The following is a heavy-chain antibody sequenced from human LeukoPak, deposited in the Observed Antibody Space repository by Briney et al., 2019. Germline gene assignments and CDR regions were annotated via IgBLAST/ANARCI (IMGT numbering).Heavy chain of an antibody. CDR1: GGSISSDNHF. V-gene: IGHV4-31*03. Sequence: SQTLSLTCTVSGGSISSDNHFWSWIRQPPAMGLEWIGYIYYSGSTYYNPSLKSRVTISVDTSKNQFSLKLNSVTAADTAVYYCARIEDYDFWSGYYTGGFDYWGQGTLVTVSS. CDR2: IYYSGST. CDR3: ARIEDYDFWSGYYTGGFDY. J-gene: IGHJ4*02. D-gene: IGHD3-3*01.